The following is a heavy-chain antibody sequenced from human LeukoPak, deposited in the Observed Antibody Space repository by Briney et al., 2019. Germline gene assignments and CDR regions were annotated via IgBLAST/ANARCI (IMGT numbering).Heavy chain of an antibody. V-gene: IGHV1-2*02. CDR1: GYTFTGYY. CDR3: GREDYDFRSGYNGHYYMDV. CDR2: INPNSGGT. J-gene: IGHJ6*03. Sequence: ASVKVSCKASGYTFTGYYMHWVRQVPGQGLEWMGWINPNSGGTNYAQKFQGRVTMTRDTSISTAYMELSRLRSDDTAVYYCGREDYDFRSGYNGHYYMDVWGKGSAVVVSS. D-gene: IGHD3-3*01.